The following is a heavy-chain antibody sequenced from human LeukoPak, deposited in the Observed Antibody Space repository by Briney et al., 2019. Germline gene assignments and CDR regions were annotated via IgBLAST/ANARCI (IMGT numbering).Heavy chain of an antibody. CDR3: ARGSENFDWLFYFDY. D-gene: IGHD3-9*01. CDR1: GYTFTGYY. V-gene: IGHV1-2*02. CDR2: INPNSGGT. Sequence: ASVKVSCKASGYTFTGYYMHWVRQAPGQGLEWIGWINPNSGGTNYAQKLQGRVTMTRDTSISTTYLELSRLRSDDPTVYYCARGSENFDWLFYFDYWGQGTLVTVSS. J-gene: IGHJ4*02.